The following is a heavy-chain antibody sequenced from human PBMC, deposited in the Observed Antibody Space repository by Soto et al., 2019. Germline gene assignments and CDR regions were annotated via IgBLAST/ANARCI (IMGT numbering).Heavy chain of an antibody. Sequence: QVQLQESGPGLVKPSQTPSLTCTVSGGSINSGDYYWSWIRQPPGKGLEWIGYIYYSGSTYYNPALKSRVNISLDTSKNQFSLRLSSVTAADTAVYYCARVGPNPHCTNGVCQFDYWGQGTLVPVSS. V-gene: IGHV4-30-4*01. CDR1: GGSINSGDYY. J-gene: IGHJ4*02. D-gene: IGHD2-8*01. CDR2: IYYSGST. CDR3: ARVGPNPHCTNGVCQFDY.